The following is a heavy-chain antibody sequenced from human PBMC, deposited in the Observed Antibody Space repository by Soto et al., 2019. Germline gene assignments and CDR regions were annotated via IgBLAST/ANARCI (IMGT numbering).Heavy chain of an antibody. V-gene: IGHV5-51*01. CDR2: IYPGDSDT. D-gene: IGHD5-18*01. CDR3: ARQQLNDAFDI. J-gene: IGHJ3*02. Sequence: XSLKISCKGSGYSFTRSWICWVPQMPGKGLEWMGIIYPGDSDTRYSPSFQGQVTISADKSISIAYLQWRSLKASDTAMYYCARQQLNDAFDIWGQGTMVTVSS. CDR1: GYSFTRSW.